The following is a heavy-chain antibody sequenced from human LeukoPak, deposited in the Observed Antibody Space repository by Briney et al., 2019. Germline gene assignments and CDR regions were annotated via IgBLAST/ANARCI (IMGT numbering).Heavy chain of an antibody. J-gene: IGHJ4*02. Sequence: GGPLRLSCAASGFTFSSYAMSWVRQAPGKGLEWVSAISGSGGSTYYADSVKGRFTISRDNSKNTLYLQMNSLRAEDTAVYYCAKVPSLYCSSTSCYTGYWGQGTLVTVSS. V-gene: IGHV3-23*01. CDR3: AKVPSLYCSSTSCYTGY. D-gene: IGHD2-2*02. CDR1: GFTFSSYA. CDR2: ISGSGGST.